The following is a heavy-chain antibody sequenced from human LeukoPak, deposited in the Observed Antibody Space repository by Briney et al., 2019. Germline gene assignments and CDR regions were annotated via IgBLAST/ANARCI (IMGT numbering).Heavy chain of an antibody. CDR1: GYTLTELS. CDR2: FDPEDGET. CDR3: ATVPERGYSGYDRNWFDT. D-gene: IGHD5-12*01. J-gene: IGHJ5*02. V-gene: IGHV1-24*01. Sequence: ASVKVSCKVSGYTLTELSMHWARQAPGKGLEWMGGFDPEDGETIYAQKFQGRVTMTEDTSTDTAYMELSSLRSEDTAVYYCATVPERGYSGYDRNWFDTWGQGTLVTVSS.